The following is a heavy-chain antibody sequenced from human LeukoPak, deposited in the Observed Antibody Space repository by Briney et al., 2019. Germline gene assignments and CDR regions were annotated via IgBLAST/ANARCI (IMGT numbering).Heavy chain of an antibody. J-gene: IGHJ4*02. Sequence: SETLSLTCSVPGGSLSSHYWSWIRQPPGKGLELIGHIHDTGSTFYNPSLRGRVTISLDTSNNQFSLKLTSMTAADTAVYYCSRCSSGCSTSSCYLPYWGQGTLVTVS. CDR2: IHDTGST. V-gene: IGHV4-59*11. CDR1: GGSLSSHY. CDR3: SRCSSGCSTSSCYLPY. D-gene: IGHD2-2*01.